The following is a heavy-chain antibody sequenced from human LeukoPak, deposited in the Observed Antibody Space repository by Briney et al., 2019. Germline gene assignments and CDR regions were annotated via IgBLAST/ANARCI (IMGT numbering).Heavy chain of an antibody. Sequence: SETLSLTCAVYGGSFSGYYWGWIRQPPGKGLEWIGSIYHSGSTYYNPSLKSRVTISVDTSKNQFSLKLSSVTAADTAVYYCARTAYDYGVNDAFDIWGQGTMVTVSS. CDR2: IYHSGST. J-gene: IGHJ3*02. V-gene: IGHV4-38-2*01. D-gene: IGHD4-23*01. CDR1: GGSFSGYY. CDR3: ARTAYDYGVNDAFDI.